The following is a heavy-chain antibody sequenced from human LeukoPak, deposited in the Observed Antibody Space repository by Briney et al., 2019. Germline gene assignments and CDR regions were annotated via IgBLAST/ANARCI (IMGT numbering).Heavy chain of an antibody. J-gene: IGHJ6*03. V-gene: IGHV1-2*02. Sequence: ASVKVSCKASGYTFTGYYMHWVRQAPGQGLEWMGWINPNSGGTNYAQKFQGRVTMTRDTSISTAYMELSRLRSDDTAVYYCARGVALGYYYYMDVWGKGTTVTISS. D-gene: IGHD2-15*01. CDR3: ARGVALGYYYYMDV. CDR2: INPNSGGT. CDR1: GYTFTGYY.